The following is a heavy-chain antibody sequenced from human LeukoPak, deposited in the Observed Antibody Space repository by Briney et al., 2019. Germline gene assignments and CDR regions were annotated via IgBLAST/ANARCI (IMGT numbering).Heavy chain of an antibody. CDR3: AREGYCSGDSCQDISFDY. D-gene: IGHD2-15*01. CDR1: GFTFTKYS. CDR2: ISSSSSTI. V-gene: IGHV3-48*01. Sequence: PGGSLRLSCVASGFTFTKYSMSWVRQAPGKGLEWVSYISSSSSTIYYADSVKGRFTISRDNARNSLYLQMNSLRAEDTAVYYCAREGYCSGDSCQDISFDYWGQGTLVTVSS. J-gene: IGHJ4*02.